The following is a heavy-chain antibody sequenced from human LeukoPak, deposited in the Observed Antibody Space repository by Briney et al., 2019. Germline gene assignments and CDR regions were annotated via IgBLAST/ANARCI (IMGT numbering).Heavy chain of an antibody. J-gene: IGHJ4*02. CDR3: AKGGATVIDY. CDR1: XXXXXNXX. D-gene: IGHD4-17*01. V-gene: IGHV3-74*01. Sequence: GGSXRXSXXXXXXXXXNXXXHWVRQAPGXGLVWVSRINSDGSSTTSADSVKGRFTISRDNAKNTLYLQMNSLRAEDTAVYYCAKGGATVIDYWGQGTLVTVSS. CDR2: INSDGSST.